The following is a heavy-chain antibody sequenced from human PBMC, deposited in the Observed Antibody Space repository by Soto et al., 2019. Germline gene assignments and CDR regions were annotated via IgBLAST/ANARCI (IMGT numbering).Heavy chain of an antibody. D-gene: IGHD2-8*01. CDR3: AREWTKAYWFDL. CDR2: TYYRSKWFN. Sequence: SQTLSLTCAISGDIVSSNSAGWSWSSHSPSRGLEWLGRTYYRSKWFNDYAVSVKSRITINPDTSKNQFSLQLNSVTPEDTAVYYCAREWTKAYWFDLWGQGTLVTVSS. V-gene: IGHV6-1*01. CDR1: GDIVSSNSAG. J-gene: IGHJ5*02.